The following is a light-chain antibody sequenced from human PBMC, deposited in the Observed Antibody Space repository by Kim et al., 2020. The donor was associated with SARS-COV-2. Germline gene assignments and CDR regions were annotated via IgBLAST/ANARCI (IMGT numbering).Light chain of an antibody. J-gene: IGKJ1*01. CDR2: QIS. V-gene: IGKV2-24*01. CDR3: FQSTQFPRT. Sequence: PASISCRSSQNREHSDGHIHLSWLQRRPCQSPRLLIYQISNRFSGVPDRFSGSGAGTDFTLKISRVEAEDVGLYYCFQSTQFPRTFCQGTKVDIK. CDR1: QNREHSDGHIH.